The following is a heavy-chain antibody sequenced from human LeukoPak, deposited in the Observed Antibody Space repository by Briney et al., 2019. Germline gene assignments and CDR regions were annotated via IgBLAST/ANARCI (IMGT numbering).Heavy chain of an antibody. J-gene: IGHJ4*02. V-gene: IGHV1-46*01. CDR3: ARTCCSETSKFDY. CDR2: INPSGDGT. D-gene: IGHD2-15*01. Sequence: GASVKVSCKASGYTFTSYYMHWVRQAPGQGLEWMGVINPSGDGTSYPQKFQGRVTMTRNVSTSTVYMDLSSLRPDDTAVYYCARTCCSETSKFDYWGQGSLVIVSS. CDR1: GYTFTSYY.